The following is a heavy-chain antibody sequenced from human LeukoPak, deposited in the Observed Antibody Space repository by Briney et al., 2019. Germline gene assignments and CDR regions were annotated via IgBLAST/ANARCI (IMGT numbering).Heavy chain of an antibody. CDR3: ARAPTTWFGELQPDY. CDR1: GYTFTGYY. V-gene: IGHV1-69*05. J-gene: IGHJ4*02. CDR2: IIPIFGTA. Sequence: SVKVSCKASGYTFTGYYMHWVRQAPGQGLEWMGGIIPIFGTANYAQKFQGRVTITTDESTSTAYMELSSLRSEDTAVYYCARAPTTWFGELQPDYWGQGTLVTVSS. D-gene: IGHD3-10*01.